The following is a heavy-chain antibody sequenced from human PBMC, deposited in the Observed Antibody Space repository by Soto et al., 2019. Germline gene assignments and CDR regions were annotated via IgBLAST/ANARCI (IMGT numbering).Heavy chain of an antibody. J-gene: IGHJ4*02. Sequence: GGSLRLSCAASWFTFTRYSMNWVRQAPGKGLEWVSSISSTTNYIYYGDSMKGRFTISRDNAKNSLYLEMNSLRAEDTAVYYCARESEDLTSNFDYWGQGTLVTVSS. CDR1: WFTFTRYS. V-gene: IGHV3-21*06. CDR2: ISSTTNYI. CDR3: ARESEDLTSNFDY.